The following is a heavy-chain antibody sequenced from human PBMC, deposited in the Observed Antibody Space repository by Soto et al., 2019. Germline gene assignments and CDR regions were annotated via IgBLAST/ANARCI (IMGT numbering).Heavy chain of an antibody. V-gene: IGHV3-23*04. Sequence: EVQLVESGGRLVQRGGSLRLSCSGSGFIFGDHVMDWVRQAPGKGLEWVAGISGSGNSPFFRDSVKGRFTISRDNSKNTLVLQMDSLRAEDTAIYYCAKDSNKYSSSLRGRYFDYWGQGTLVTVSS. CDR2: ISGSGNSP. CDR1: GFIFGDHV. J-gene: IGHJ4*02. D-gene: IGHD3-22*01. CDR3: AKDSNKYSSSLRGRYFDY.